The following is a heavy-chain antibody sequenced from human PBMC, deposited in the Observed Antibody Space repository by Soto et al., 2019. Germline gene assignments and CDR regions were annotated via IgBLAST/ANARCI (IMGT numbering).Heavy chain of an antibody. D-gene: IGHD2-2*01. CDR2: IYYSGST. J-gene: IGHJ6*03. CDR3: ARGVVPASYYYYYMDV. CDR1: GGSISSYY. V-gene: IGHV4-59*12. Sequence: SETLSLTCTVSGGSISSYYWSWIRQPPGKGLEWIGYIYYSGSTNYNPSPKSRVTISVDTSKNQFSLKLSSVTAADTAVYYCARGVVPASYYYYYMDVWGKGTTVTVSS.